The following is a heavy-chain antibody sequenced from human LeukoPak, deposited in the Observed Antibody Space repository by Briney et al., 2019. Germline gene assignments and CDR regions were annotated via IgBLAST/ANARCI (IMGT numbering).Heavy chain of an antibody. CDR3: AKASLITMIVVVPVNYFDY. CDR1: GFTFSSYA. V-gene: IGHV3-23*01. CDR2: ISGSGGST. J-gene: IGHJ4*02. Sequence: PGGSLRLSCAASGFTFSSYAMGWVRQAPGKGLEWVSAISGSGGSTYYADSVKGRFTISRDNSKNTLYLQMNSLRAEDTAVYYCAKASLITMIVVVPVNYFDYWGQGTLVTVSS. D-gene: IGHD3-22*01.